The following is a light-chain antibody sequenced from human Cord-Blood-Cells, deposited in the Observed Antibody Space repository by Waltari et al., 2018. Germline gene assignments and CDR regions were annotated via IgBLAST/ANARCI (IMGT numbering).Light chain of an antibody. Sequence: EIVLTQSPATLSLSPGERATLSCRASQSVSSYLAWYQQKPSQAPRLRIYDASNRATGIPARLSGSGSGTVFTLTIRSLEPEEVAVYYCQRRSNWPLTFGGRTKVEIK. V-gene: IGKV3-11*01. CDR1: QSVSSY. CDR3: QRRSNWPLT. CDR2: DAS. J-gene: IGKJ4*01.